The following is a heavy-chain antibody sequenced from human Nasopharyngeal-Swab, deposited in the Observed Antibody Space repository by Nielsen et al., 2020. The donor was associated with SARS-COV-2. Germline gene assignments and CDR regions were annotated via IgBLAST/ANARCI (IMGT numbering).Heavy chain of an antibody. CDR1: GFSLSTSGVG. J-gene: IGHJ1*01. Sequence: SGPTLVKPTQTLTLTCTFSGFSLSTSGVGVGWIRQPPGKALEWLALIYWNDDKRYSPSLKSRLTITKDTSKNQVVLTMTNMDPVDTATYYCARPDYGTRAFQHWGQGTLVTVSS. D-gene: IGHD4-17*01. CDR2: IYWNDDK. V-gene: IGHV2-5*01. CDR3: ARPDYGTRAFQH.